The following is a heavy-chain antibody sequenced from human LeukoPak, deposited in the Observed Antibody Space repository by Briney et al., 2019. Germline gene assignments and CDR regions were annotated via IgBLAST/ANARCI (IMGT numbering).Heavy chain of an antibody. D-gene: IGHD2-21*01. Sequence: ASVKVSCKASGYTFTSYGISWVRQAPGQGLEWMGWINTNTGNPAYAQGFTGRFVFSLDTSVSTAYLQISSLKVEDTAVYYCARGTRVMASDYWGQGTLVTVSS. CDR2: INTNTGNP. CDR3: ARGTRVMASDY. CDR1: GYTFTSYG. V-gene: IGHV7-4-1*02. J-gene: IGHJ4*02.